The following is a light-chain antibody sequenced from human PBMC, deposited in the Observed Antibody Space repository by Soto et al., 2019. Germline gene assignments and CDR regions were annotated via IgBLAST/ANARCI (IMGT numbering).Light chain of an antibody. CDR2: DAS. J-gene: IGKJ4*01. V-gene: IGKV3-11*01. CDR1: QSVTTF. CDR3: QQRSAWPLT. Sequence: EIVLTQSPATLSLSPGERATLSRRASQSVTTFLAWFQQKPGQAPRLLIYDASNRATGVPARFSGSGSGTDFTLTISSLEPEDFVVYYCQQRSAWPLTFGGGTKVEIK.